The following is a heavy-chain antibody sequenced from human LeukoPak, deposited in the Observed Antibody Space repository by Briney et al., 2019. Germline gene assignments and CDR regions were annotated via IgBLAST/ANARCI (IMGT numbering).Heavy chain of an antibody. CDR1: GGSISSGSYY. CDR2: IYTSGST. J-gene: IGHJ3*02. V-gene: IGHV4-61*02. D-gene: IGHD2-2*01. Sequence: SQTLSLTCTVSGGSISSGSYYWSWIRQPAGKGLEWIGRIYTSGSTNYNPSLKSRVTISVDTSKNQFSLKLSSVTAADTAVYYCARARRQDIVVVPAAGDAFDIWGQGTMVTVSS. CDR3: ARARRQDIVVVPAAGDAFDI.